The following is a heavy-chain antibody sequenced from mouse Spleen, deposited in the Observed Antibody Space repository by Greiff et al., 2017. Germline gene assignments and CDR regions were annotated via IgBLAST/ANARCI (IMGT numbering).Heavy chain of an antibody. CDR3: TRRGNWDSFDY. CDR1: GYTFTDYE. CDR2: IDPETGGT. D-gene: IGHD4-1*01. Sequence: QVQLQQSGAELVRPGASVTLSCKASGYTFTDYEMHWVKQTPVHGLEWIGAIDPETGGTAYNQKFKGKAILTADKSSSTAYMELRSLTSEDSAVYYCTRRGNWDSFDYWGQGTTLTVSS. V-gene: IGHV1-15*01. J-gene: IGHJ2*01.